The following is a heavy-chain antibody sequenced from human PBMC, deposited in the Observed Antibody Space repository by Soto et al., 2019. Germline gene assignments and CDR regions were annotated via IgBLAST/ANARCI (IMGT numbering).Heavy chain of an antibody. Sequence: GASVKVSCKASGYTFTSYAMHWVRQAPGQRLEWMGWINAGNGNTKYSQKFQGRVTITRDTSASTAYMELSSLRSEDTAVYYCARGWDCSSTSCYLMDNWFDPWGQGTLVTVSS. CDR3: ARGWDCSSTSCYLMDNWFDP. V-gene: IGHV1-3*01. CDR2: INAGNGNT. D-gene: IGHD2-2*01. CDR1: GYTFTSYA. J-gene: IGHJ5*02.